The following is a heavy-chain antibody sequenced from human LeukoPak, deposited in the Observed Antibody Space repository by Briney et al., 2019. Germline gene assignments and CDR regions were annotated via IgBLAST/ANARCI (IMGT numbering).Heavy chain of an antibody. J-gene: IGHJ5*02. Sequence: GASVKVSCKASGGTFSSYAIIWVRQAPGQGLEWMGGIIPIFGTANYAQKFQGRVTITTDESTSTAYMELSSLRSEDTAVYYCARYSYGYGSFNWFDPWGQGTLVTVSS. CDR2: IIPIFGTA. CDR3: ARYSYGYGSFNWFDP. D-gene: IGHD5-18*01. CDR1: GGTFSSYA. V-gene: IGHV1-69*05.